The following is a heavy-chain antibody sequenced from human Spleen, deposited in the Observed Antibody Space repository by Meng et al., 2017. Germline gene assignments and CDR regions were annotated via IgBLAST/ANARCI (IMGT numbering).Heavy chain of an antibody. CDR3: ARGPTTMAHDFDY. J-gene: IGHJ4*02. CDR2: INHSGST. CDR1: GGSISSGGYY. D-gene: IGHD4-11*01. V-gene: IGHV4-61*03. Sequence: QVQLRGSGPGLVKPSQTLSLTCTVSGGSISSGGYYWSWIRQPPGKGLEWIGEINHSGSTNYNPSLESRATISVDTSQNNLSLKLSSVTAADSAVYYCARGPTTMAHDFDYWGQGTLVTVSS.